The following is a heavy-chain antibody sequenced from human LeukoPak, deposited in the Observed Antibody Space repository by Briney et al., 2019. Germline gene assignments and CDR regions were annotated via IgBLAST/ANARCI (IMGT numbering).Heavy chain of an antibody. CDR2: IYPADSNI. V-gene: IGHV5-51*01. D-gene: IGHD2-2*01. CDR1: GYSFTNYW. Sequence: KHGESLKISCKGSGYSFTNYWIGWVRQMPGKGLEWVGIIYPADSNIRYSPSFQGQVTISADKSISTAYLQWSSLKASDTAMYYCARRGYCSSTSCHSGAFDIWGQGTMVTVSS. CDR3: ARRGYCSSTSCHSGAFDI. J-gene: IGHJ3*02.